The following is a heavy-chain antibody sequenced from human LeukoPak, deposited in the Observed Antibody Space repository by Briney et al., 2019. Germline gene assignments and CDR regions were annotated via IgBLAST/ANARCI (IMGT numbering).Heavy chain of an antibody. CDR1: GDSISSGGYS. V-gene: IGHV4-30-2*01. J-gene: IGHJ6*02. Sequence: SETLSLTCAVSGDSISSGGYSWSWIRQPPGKGLEWIGYIYHSGSTYYNPSLKSRVTISVDRSKNQFSLKLSSVTAADTAVYYCARGRKATHYYYYGMDVWGQGTTVTVSS. CDR3: ARGRKATHYYYYGMDV. CDR2: IYHSGST.